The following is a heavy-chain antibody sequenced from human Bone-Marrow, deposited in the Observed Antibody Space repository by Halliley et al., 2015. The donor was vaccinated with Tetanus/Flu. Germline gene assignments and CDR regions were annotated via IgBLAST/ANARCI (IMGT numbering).Heavy chain of an antibody. CDR3: AKDDSFYFDNSGLL. D-gene: IGHD3-22*01. V-gene: IGHV3-23*01. CDR2: MSGSGSST. J-gene: IGHJ4*02. Sequence: VSAMSGSGSSTFYADSVKGRFTMSRDNFNSTLYLQMHNLRVEDTAFYYCAKDDSFYFDNSGLLWGQGALGTVSS.